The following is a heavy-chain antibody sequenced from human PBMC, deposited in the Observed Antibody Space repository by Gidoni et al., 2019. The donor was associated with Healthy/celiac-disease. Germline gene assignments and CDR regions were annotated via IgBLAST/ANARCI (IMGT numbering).Heavy chain of an antibody. J-gene: IGHJ6*03. D-gene: IGHD3-10*01. CDR1: GFTFSSYA. CDR2: ISGSGGST. V-gene: IGHV3-23*01. Sequence: EVQLLESGGGLVQPGGSLRLSCAASGFTFSSYAMSWVRQAPGKGLEWVSAISGSGGSTYYADSVKGRFTISRDNSKNTLYLQMNSLRAEDTAVYYCTWFGGRGSQPYMDVWGKGTTVTVSS. CDR3: TWFGGRGSQPYMDV.